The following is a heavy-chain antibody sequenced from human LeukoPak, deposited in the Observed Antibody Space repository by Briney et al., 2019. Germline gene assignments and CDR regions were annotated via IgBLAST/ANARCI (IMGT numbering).Heavy chain of an antibody. CDR2: INPNSGGT. V-gene: IGHV1-2*02. D-gene: IGHD3-3*01. J-gene: IGHJ5*02. CDR1: GYTFTGYY. Sequence: ASVKVSCKASGYTFTGYYLHWVRQAPGQGLEWMGWINPNSGGTNYAQKFQGRVTMTRDTSISTAYMELRRLKSDDTAVYYCARDFRVTTEYNWFDPWGQGTLVTVSS. CDR3: ARDFRVTTEYNWFDP.